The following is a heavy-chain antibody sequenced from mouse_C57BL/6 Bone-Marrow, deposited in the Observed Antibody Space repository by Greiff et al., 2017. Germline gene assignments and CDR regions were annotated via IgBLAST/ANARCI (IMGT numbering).Heavy chain of an antibody. CDR2: INPYNGDT. V-gene: IGHV1-20*01. CDR1: GYSFTGYF. J-gene: IGHJ2*01. Sequence: VQLQQSGPELVKPGDSVKISCKASGYSFTGYFMNWVMQSHGKSLEWIGRINPYNGDTFYNQKFKGKVTSTVDKSSSTAHMELRSLTSEDSAVYYCARRWFFDYWGQGATHTVSS. CDR3: ARRWFFDY. D-gene: IGHD2-2*01.